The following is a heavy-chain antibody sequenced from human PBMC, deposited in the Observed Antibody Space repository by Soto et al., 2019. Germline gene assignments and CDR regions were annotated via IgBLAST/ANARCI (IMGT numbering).Heavy chain of an antibody. CDR1: GYSFTSNG. V-gene: IGHV1-18*01. CDR3: ARDEPIVVVPAYGMDV. D-gene: IGHD2-2*01. CDR2: ISAYNGNT. J-gene: IGHJ6*02. Sequence: ASLKVSCKASGYSFTSNGVSWVQQAPGQGLEWLGWISAYNGNTNYTQKLQGRVTMTTDTSTSTAYMELRSLRSDDTAVYYCARDEPIVVVPAYGMDVWGQGTTVTVSS.